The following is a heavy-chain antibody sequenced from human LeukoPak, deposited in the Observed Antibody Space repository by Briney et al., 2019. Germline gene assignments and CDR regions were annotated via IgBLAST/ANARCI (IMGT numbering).Heavy chain of an antibody. CDR3: ARHGITMVRGVMGYYYYYYMDV. D-gene: IGHD3-10*01. CDR2: INHSGST. J-gene: IGHJ6*03. CDR1: GGSFSGYY. V-gene: IGHV4-34*01. Sequence: PSETLSLTCAVYGGSFSGYYWSWIRQPPGEGLEWIGEINHSGSTNYNPSLKSRVTISVDTSKNQFSLKLSSVTAADTAVYYCARHGITMVRGVMGYYYYYYMDVWGKGTTVTISS.